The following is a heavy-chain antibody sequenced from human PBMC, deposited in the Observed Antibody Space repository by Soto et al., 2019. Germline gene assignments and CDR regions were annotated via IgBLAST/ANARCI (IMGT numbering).Heavy chain of an antibody. V-gene: IGHV1-18*04. CDR2: IGAYMGNT. CDR3: ARGSGWFTPRIYYGVDV. CDR1: NFTFTSYG. Sequence: QVQLVQSGPEVKNPGASVKVSCKASNFTFTSYGITWVRQAPGQGLEWMGWIGAYMGNTNYAQSLQGRVTLTTDTSTSTAHMELRSLRSDDTAVYYCARGSGWFTPRIYYGVDVWGQGTTIIVSS. J-gene: IGHJ6*02. D-gene: IGHD6-19*01.